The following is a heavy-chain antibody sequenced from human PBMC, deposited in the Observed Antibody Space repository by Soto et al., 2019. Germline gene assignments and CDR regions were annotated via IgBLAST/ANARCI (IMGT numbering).Heavy chain of an antibody. CDR3: ARATTGYSYGYGGFYYYGMDV. CDR1: GGTFSSYA. V-gene: IGHV1-69*13. D-gene: IGHD5-18*01. Sequence: ASVKVSCKASGGTFSSYAISWVRQAPGQGLEWMGGIIPIFGTANYAQKFQGRVTITADESTSTAYMELSSLRSEDTAVYYCARATTGYSYGYGGFYYYGMDVWGQGTTVTVSS. J-gene: IGHJ6*02. CDR2: IIPIFGTA.